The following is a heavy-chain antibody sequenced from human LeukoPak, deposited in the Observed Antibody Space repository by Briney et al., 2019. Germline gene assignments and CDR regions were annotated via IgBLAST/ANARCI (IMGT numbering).Heavy chain of an antibody. V-gene: IGHV4-59*01. CDR1: GGSISSYY. CDR3: ARDRVTMVRGTAPSSYYYYYMDV. D-gene: IGHD3-10*01. Sequence: SETLSLTCTVSGGSISSYYWSWIRQPPGKGLEWIGYIYYSGSTNYNPSLKSRVTISVDTSKNQFSLKLSSVTAADTAVYYCARDRVTMVRGTAPSSYYYYYMDVWGKGTTVTVSS. CDR2: IYYSGST. J-gene: IGHJ6*03.